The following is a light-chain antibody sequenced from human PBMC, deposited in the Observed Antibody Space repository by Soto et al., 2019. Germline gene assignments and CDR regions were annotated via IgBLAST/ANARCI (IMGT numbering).Light chain of an antibody. CDR2: GNS. CDR3: QSYDSSLSGLYV. V-gene: IGLV1-40*01. Sequence: QSVLTQPPSVSGAPGQRVTISCTGSSSNIGAGYDVHWYQQLPGTAPKLLIYGNSNRPSGVPDRFSGSKSGTSASLAITGVRAEDEADYYCQSYDSSLSGLYVVGTGTKLTVL. CDR1: SSNIGAGYD. J-gene: IGLJ1*01.